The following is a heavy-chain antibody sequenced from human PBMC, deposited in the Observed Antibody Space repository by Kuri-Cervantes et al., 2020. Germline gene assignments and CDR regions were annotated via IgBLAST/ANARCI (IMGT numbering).Heavy chain of an antibody. J-gene: IGHJ5*02. D-gene: IGHD6-13*01. V-gene: IGHV4-34*01. Sequence: GSLRLSCAVYGGSFSGYYWSWIRQPPGKGLEWIGEINHSGSTNYNPSLKSRVTISVDTSKNQFSLKLSSVTAADTAVYYCARGRIAAAGTRWFDPWGQGTLVTDSS. CDR1: GGSFSGYY. CDR2: INHSGST. CDR3: ARGRIAAAGTRWFDP.